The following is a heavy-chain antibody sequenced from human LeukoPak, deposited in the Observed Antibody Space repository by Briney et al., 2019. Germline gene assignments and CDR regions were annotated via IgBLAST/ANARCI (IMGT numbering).Heavy chain of an antibody. CDR1: GFTFSSYS. V-gene: IGHV3-23*01. J-gene: IGHJ4*02. D-gene: IGHD2-2*01. CDR3: AKLLPASNTGY. Sequence: GGSLRLSCAASGFTFSSYSMNWVRRAPGKGLEWVSAIGASGGSTYYADSVKGRFTISRDNSKSTLYLQMNSLRAEDTAVYYCAKLLPASNTGYWGQGTLVTVSS. CDR2: IGASGGST.